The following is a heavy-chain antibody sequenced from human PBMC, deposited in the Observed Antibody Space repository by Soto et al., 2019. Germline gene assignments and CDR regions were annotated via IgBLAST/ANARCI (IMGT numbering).Heavy chain of an antibody. CDR1: GFIFSHYY. Sequence: QVLLVESGGGLVKAGGSLRLSCAAPGFIFSHYYMSWVRQTPGKGLEWVLYICPRRTYTNYADSVKGRFTISRDNTKNSLYLQMDSLRVEDTAVYYCARDLAWKRGKVGRYYYGMDVWGQGTTVTVSS. V-gene: IGHV3-11*06. CDR3: ARDLAWKRGKVGRYYYGMDV. J-gene: IGHJ6*02. D-gene: IGHD1-1*01. CDR2: ICPRRTYT.